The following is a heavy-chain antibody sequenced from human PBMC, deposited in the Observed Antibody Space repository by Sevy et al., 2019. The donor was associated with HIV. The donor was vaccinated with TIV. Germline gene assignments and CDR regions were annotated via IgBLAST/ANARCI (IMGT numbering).Heavy chain of an antibody. CDR1: GGSISSSSYY. CDR2: IYYRGST. D-gene: IGHD5-12*01. V-gene: IGHV4-39*01. J-gene: IGHJ5*02. Sequence: SETLSLTCTVSGGSISSSSYYWGWIRQPPGKGLEWIGRIYYRGSTYYNPALKSRVTISVETSKNQFSLRLSSVTAADTAVYYCAKSFEATGQWLDPWGQGTLVTVSS. CDR3: AKSFEATGQWLDP.